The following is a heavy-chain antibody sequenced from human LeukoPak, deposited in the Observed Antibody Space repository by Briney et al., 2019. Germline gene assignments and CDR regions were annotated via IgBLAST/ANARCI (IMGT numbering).Heavy chain of an antibody. CDR3: ARLSDIVVVPAAIGWFDP. Sequence: GESLKISCKGSGYSFTSYWIGWVRQMPGKGLEWVGIIYPGDSDTRYSPSFQGQVTISADKSISTAYLQWSSLKASDTAMYYCARLSDIVVVPAAIGWFDPWGQGTLVTVSS. D-gene: IGHD2-2*01. CDR1: GYSFTSYW. CDR2: IYPGDSDT. V-gene: IGHV5-51*01. J-gene: IGHJ5*02.